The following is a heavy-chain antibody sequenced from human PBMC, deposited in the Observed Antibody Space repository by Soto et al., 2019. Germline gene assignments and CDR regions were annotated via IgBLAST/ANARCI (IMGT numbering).Heavy chain of an antibody. D-gene: IGHD1-26*01. CDR3: AREGGIVGATAADY. J-gene: IGHJ4*02. CDR2: IYYSGST. V-gene: IGHV4-31*03. CDR1: GGSISSGGYY. Sequence: QVQLQESGPGLVKPSQTLSLTCTVSGGSISSGGYYWSWIRQHPGKGLEWIGYIYYSGSTYYNPSLRSRVTISVDTSKNQVSLKLSSVTAADTAVYYCAREGGIVGATAADYWGQGTLVTVSS.